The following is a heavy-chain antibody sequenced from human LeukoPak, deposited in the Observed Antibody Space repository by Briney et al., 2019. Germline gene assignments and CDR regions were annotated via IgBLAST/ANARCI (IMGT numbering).Heavy chain of an antibody. J-gene: IGHJ4*02. CDR1: GGSINNYY. CDR2: ISYIGGA. D-gene: IGHD3-10*01. CDR3: ASLGFYYGSGTSRIHDY. Sequence: SETLSLTCSVSGGSINNYYWSWIRQPPGKGLEWIAYISYIGGANYNPSLKSRVTISTDTSKNQFSLKLSSVTAADTAVYYCASLGFYYGSGTSRIHDYWGQGTLVTVSP. V-gene: IGHV4-59*12.